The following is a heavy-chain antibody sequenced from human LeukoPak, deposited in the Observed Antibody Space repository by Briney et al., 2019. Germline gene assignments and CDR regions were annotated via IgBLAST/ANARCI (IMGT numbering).Heavy chain of an antibody. V-gene: IGHV4-59*01. Sequence: TSETLSLTCTVSGGSIGSYYWSWIRQPPGKGLEWIGYIYYTGNTHYNFSLKSRVTISVATSKNQFSLKLSPVTAADTATYYCAREGGDRNRFEYWGHGTLVTVSS. D-gene: IGHD1-14*01. CDR1: GGSIGSYY. J-gene: IGHJ4*01. CDR3: AREGGDRNRFEY. CDR2: IYYTGNT.